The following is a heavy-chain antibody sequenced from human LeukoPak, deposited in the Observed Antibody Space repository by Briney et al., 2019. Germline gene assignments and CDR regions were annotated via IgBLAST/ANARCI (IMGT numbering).Heavy chain of an antibody. Sequence: ASVKVSCKASGYTFTGYYMHWVRQAPGQGLEWMGWINPNSGGTNYAQNFQGRVTMTRDTSISTTYMELSRLRSDDTAVYYCARDRIAAAARDFDYWGQGTLVTVSS. V-gene: IGHV1-2*02. CDR1: GYTFTGYY. D-gene: IGHD6-13*01. CDR2: INPNSGGT. CDR3: ARDRIAAAARDFDY. J-gene: IGHJ4*02.